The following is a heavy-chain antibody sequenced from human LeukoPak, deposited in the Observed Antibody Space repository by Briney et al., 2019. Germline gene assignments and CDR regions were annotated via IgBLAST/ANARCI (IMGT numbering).Heavy chain of an antibody. J-gene: IGHJ3*02. Sequence: SETLSLTCTVSGGSISSYYWSWIRQPPGKGLEWIGYIYYSGSTNYNPSLKSRVTIPVDTSKNQFSLKLSSVTAADTAVYYCARDGITYYYDSSGYPTISSFDIWGQGTMVTVSS. D-gene: IGHD3-22*01. CDR3: ARDGITYYYDSSGYPTISSFDI. CDR2: IYYSGST. CDR1: GGSISSYY. V-gene: IGHV4-59*01.